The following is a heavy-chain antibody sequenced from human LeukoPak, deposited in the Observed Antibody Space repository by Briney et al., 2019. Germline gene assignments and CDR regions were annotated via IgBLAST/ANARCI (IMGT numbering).Heavy chain of an antibody. D-gene: IGHD1/OR15-1a*01. CDR3: ARDAAPVNSPYYYYYMDV. J-gene: IGHJ6*03. CDR1: GFTFSSYE. Sequence: GGSLRLSCAASGFTFSSYEMNWVRQAPGKGLEWVSYISSSGSTIYYADSVKGRFTISRDNAKNSLYLQMNSLRAEDTAVYYCARDAAPVNSPYYYYYMDVWGKGTTVTVSS. V-gene: IGHV3-48*03. CDR2: ISSSGSTI.